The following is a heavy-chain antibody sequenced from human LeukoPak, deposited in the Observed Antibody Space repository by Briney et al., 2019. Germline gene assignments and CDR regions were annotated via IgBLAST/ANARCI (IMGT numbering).Heavy chain of an antibody. CDR1: GFTFSSYT. CDR2: ISESSIYI. Sequence: GGSLRLSCAGSGFTFSSYTMNWVRHAPGKGLEWVSSISESSIYINYADSVKGRSTISRDNAKDSLYLQMTSLRAEDTAVYYCARSYYDSSGYPHSDLDYWGQGTLVTVSS. J-gene: IGHJ4*02. CDR3: ARSYYDSSGYPHSDLDY. D-gene: IGHD3-22*01. V-gene: IGHV3-21*01.